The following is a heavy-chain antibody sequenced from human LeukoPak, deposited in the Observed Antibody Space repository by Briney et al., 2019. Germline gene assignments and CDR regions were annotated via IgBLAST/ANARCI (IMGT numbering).Heavy chain of an antibody. CDR2: IYSSGST. V-gene: IGHV4-4*07. J-gene: IGHJ2*01. CDR3: VRDGDDYGGYVLESWYFDL. CDR1: GGSISSYY. Sequence: KPSETLSLTCTVSGGSISSYYWSWIRQPAGKGLEWIGRIYSSGSTNYNPSLKSRVTMSVDTSKNQFSLTLSSVTAADAAVYYCVRDGDDYGGYVLESWYFDLWGRGTLVTVSS. D-gene: IGHD4-17*01.